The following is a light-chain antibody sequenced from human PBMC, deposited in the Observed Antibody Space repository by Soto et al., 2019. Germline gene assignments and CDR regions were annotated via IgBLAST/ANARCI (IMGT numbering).Light chain of an antibody. CDR2: LGS. CDR1: QNIRGNE. CDR3: QDYGTSGPWT. Sequence: VLTQSPGTLSLSPGERTTLSCRASQNIRGNELAWYQQKPGQPPRLLIYLGSSRAPGIPDRCSGRGSGTEFTLPISRVEPEDFAVYYCQDYGTSGPWTFGQGT. V-gene: IGKV3-20*01. J-gene: IGKJ1*01.